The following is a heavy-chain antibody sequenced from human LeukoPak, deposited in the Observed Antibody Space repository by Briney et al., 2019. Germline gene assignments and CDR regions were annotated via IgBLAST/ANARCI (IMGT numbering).Heavy chain of an antibody. CDR2: IRYEGNYK. V-gene: IGHV3-30*02. J-gene: IGHJ4*02. CDR1: GFTFSDYG. Sequence: GGSLRLSCAASGFTFSDYGMHWFRQAPGKGLEWVAFIRYEGNYKYYADSVKGRFTISRDTSKKMLYLQMNSLRGEDTAVYYCAKDPQRGYSYGSMAYWGQGTLVTVSS. CDR3: AKDPQRGYSYGSMAY. D-gene: IGHD5-18*01.